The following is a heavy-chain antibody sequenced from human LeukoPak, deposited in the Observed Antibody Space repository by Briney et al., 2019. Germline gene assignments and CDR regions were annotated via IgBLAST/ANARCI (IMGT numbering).Heavy chain of an antibody. CDR3: AKRVGGVNNFDY. J-gene: IGHJ4*02. V-gene: IGHV3-23*01. CDR1: GFTFSSYA. D-gene: IGHD3-16*01. CDR2: ISGSGGTT. Sequence: GGSLRLSCAASGFTFSSYAMNWVRQAPGKGLEWVSVISGSGGTTYYADSVKGRFTISRDNSNNILYLQMNSLRAEDAAVYYCAKRVGGVNNFDYWGQGTLVSVSS.